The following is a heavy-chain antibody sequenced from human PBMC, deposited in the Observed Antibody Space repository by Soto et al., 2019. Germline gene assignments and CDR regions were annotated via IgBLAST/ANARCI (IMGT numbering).Heavy chain of an antibody. CDR2: FDPEDGET. CDR1: GYTFTSYY. Sequence: ASVKVSCKASGYTFTSYYMHWVRQAPGKGLEWMGGFDPEDGETIYAQKFQGRVTMTEDTSTDTAYMELSSLRSEDTAVYYCATVDGYYFDYWGQGTLVTVSS. CDR3: ATVDGYYFDY. D-gene: IGHD5-12*01. J-gene: IGHJ4*02. V-gene: IGHV1-24*01.